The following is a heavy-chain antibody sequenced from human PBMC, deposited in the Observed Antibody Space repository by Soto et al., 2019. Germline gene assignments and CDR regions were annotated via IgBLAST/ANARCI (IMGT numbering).Heavy chain of an antibody. CDR3: ARERKKPSNWADYWYFDL. V-gene: IGHV3-33*01. Sequence: QVQLVESGGGVVQPGRSLRLSCAASGFTFSSYGMHWVRQAPGKGLEWVAVIWYDGSNKYYADSVKGRFTISRDNSKNTLYLQMNSRRAEDTAVYYCARERKKPSNWADYWYFDLWGRGTLVTVSS. CDR2: IWYDGSNK. J-gene: IGHJ2*01. D-gene: IGHD3-16*01. CDR1: GFTFSSYG.